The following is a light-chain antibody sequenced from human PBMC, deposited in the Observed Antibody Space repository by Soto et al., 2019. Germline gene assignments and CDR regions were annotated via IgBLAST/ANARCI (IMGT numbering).Light chain of an antibody. Sequence: EIVLTQSPGTLSLSPGERATLSCRASQSVSSSYLAWYQQKPGQAPRLLIYGASSRATGIPDSLSGSGSGTDFTLTISRLEPEDFAVYYCQQYGSSPRTFGQGTKLEIK. CDR3: QQYGSSPRT. V-gene: IGKV3-20*01. CDR2: GAS. CDR1: QSVSSSY. J-gene: IGKJ2*02.